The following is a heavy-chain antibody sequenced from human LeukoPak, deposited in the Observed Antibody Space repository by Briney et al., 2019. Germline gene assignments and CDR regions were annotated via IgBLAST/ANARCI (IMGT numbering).Heavy chain of an antibody. Sequence: SETLSLTCTVSGASISSYYWDWIRQPAGKGLEWIGRIYPSGSTDYDPSLKSRVTMSVDTSKNQFSLKLSSATAADTAVYYCASSYYYGSGSYLEWGQGTLVTVSS. V-gene: IGHV4-4*07. CDR1: GASISSYY. CDR2: IYPSGST. CDR3: ASSYYYGSGSYLE. J-gene: IGHJ4*02. D-gene: IGHD3-10*01.